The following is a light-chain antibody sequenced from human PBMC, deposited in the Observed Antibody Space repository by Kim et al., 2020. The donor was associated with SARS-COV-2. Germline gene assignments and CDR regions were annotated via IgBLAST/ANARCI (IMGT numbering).Light chain of an antibody. Sequence: EIVLTQSPGTLSLSPGERATLSCRASQSVSSVNLAWYQQKPGQAPNLLIYGVSSRATGIPDRFSGSGSGTDFTLTISRLEPEDFAMYYCYHYGMSPPTFGQGTRLEIK. J-gene: IGKJ5*01. V-gene: IGKV3-20*01. CDR2: GVS. CDR1: QSVSSVN. CDR3: YHYGMSPPT.